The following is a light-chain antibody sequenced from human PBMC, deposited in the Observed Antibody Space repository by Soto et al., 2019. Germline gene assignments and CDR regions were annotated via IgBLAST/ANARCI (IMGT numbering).Light chain of an antibody. CDR1: SSDVGGYNY. J-gene: IGLJ1*01. CDR2: EVS. V-gene: IGLV2-8*01. CDR3: SSYAGSNNFGV. Sequence: QSVLTQPPSASGAAGQAVTISCTGTSSDVGGYNYVSWYQQHLGKAPKLMIYEVSKRPSGVPDRFSGSKSGNTASLTVSGLQAEDEADYYCSSYAGSNNFGVFGTGTKVTVL.